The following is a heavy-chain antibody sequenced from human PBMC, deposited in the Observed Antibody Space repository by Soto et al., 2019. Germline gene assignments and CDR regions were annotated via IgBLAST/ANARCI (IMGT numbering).Heavy chain of an antibody. CDR3: ARDHKGGYYYYGMDV. J-gene: IGHJ6*02. CDR2: ISSSGSTI. CDR1: GFTFSSYE. V-gene: IGHV3-48*03. Sequence: PGGSLRLSCAASGFTFSSYEMNWIRQAPGKGLEWVSYISSSGSTIYYADSVKGRFTISRDNAKNSLYLQMNSLRAEDTAVYYCARDHKGGYYYYGMDVWGQGXTVTVSS.